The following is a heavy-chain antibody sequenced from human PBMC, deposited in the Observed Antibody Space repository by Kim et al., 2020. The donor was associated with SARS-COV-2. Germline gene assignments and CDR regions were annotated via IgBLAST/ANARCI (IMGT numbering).Heavy chain of an antibody. CDR3: AGRHFSSSGTAGWFDP. Sequence: SLKSRVTISVDTSKNQFSLKLSSVTAADTAVYYCAGRHFSSSGTAGWFDPWGQGTLVTVSS. V-gene: IGHV4-34*01. J-gene: IGHJ5*02. D-gene: IGHD6-13*01.